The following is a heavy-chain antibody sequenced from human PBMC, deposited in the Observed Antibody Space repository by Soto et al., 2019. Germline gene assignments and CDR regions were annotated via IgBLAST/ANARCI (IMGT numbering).Heavy chain of an antibody. D-gene: IGHD3-3*01. CDR3: AGSNYDFWSGYQYYFDY. CDR1: GGTFSSYA. J-gene: IGHJ4*02. CDR2: IIPIFGTA. Sequence: SVKVSCKASGGTFSSYAISWVRQAPGQGLEWMGGIIPIFGTANYAQKFQGRVTITADESTSTAYMELSSLGSEDTAVYYCAGSNYDFWSGYQYYFDYWGQGTLVTVSS. V-gene: IGHV1-69*13.